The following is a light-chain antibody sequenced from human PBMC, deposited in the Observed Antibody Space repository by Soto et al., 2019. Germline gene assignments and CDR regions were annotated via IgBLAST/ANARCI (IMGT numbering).Light chain of an antibody. CDR3: MSYAGGNSVA. Sequence: QSALTQPPSASGSPGMSVTLSCSGTDNDVGRYDYVSWYQQHPGKAPKLMIYEVTKRPSGVPDRFSASKSGNTASLTVSGLQDEDEADYYCMSYAGGNSVAFGGGTKVTVL. CDR1: DNDVGRYDY. J-gene: IGLJ2*01. CDR2: EVT. V-gene: IGLV2-8*01.